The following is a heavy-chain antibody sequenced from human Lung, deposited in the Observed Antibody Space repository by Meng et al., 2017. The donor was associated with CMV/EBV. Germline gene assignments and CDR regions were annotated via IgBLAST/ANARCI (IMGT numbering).Heavy chain of an antibody. D-gene: IGHD6-13*01. J-gene: IGHJ5*02. Sequence: GESXKISCAASGFTFSSYAMRWVRQAPGKGLEWVAVISYDGSNKYYADSVKGRFTISRDNSKNTLYLQMNSLRAEDTAVYYCARPQNPNGYSSSWYWFDPWGQGTRVTGSS. CDR2: ISYDGSNK. CDR1: GFTFSSYA. V-gene: IGHV3-30-3*01. CDR3: ARPQNPNGYSSSWYWFDP.